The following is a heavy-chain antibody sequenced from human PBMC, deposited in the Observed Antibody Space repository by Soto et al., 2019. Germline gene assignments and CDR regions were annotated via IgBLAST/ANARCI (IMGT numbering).Heavy chain of an antibody. CDR2: TYYSGST. V-gene: IGHV4-59*08. Sequence: SETLSLTCTVSGGSISSYYWSWIRQPPEKGLEWIGYTYYSGSTNYNPSLKSRVTISVDTSKNQFSLKLSSVTAADTAVYYCAFFVPWSHGPCALDYSGKGTLVTVSS. J-gene: IGHJ4*02. D-gene: IGHD3-3*01. CDR3: AFFVPWSHGPCALDY. CDR1: GGSISSYY.